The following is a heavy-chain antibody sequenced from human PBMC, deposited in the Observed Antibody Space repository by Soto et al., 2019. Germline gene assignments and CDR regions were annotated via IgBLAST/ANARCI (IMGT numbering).Heavy chain of an antibody. Sequence: VHILESGGAVVQPGGSLRLSCATFGFTFNTYAMTWVRQLPGKGLEWVAVITGSGGTIYYADSVKGRFTISRDIPKGTVYLQINGVQDDETALDYCANDKCAWGFFDFWGQGTQVTVSP. V-gene: IGHV3-23*01. D-gene: IGHD7-27*01. CDR1: GFTFNTYA. CDR2: ITGSGGTI. J-gene: IGHJ4*02. CDR3: ANDKCAWGFFDF.